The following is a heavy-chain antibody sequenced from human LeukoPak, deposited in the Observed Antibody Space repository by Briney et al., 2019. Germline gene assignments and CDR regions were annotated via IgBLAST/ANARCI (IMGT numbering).Heavy chain of an antibody. CDR3: VKSHYYDTSGFSSLFDC. CDR2: ITSGSSYI. V-gene: IGHV3-21*04. J-gene: IGHJ4*02. CDR1: GFSFSTYN. D-gene: IGHD3-22*01. Sequence: GGSLRLSCAASGFSFSTYNMNWVRQAPGQRLEWVSSITSGSSYIYYADSVKGRFTISRDNAKSSLYLQMNSLRAEDTALYYCVKSHYYDTSGFSSLFDCWGQGTLVTVSS.